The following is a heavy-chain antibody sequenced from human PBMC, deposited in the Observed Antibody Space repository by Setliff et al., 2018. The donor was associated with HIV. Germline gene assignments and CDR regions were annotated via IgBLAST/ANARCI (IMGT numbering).Heavy chain of an antibody. J-gene: IGHJ3*02. CDR3: ASAGAWQRNALDI. CDR1: GYTFTSDY. Sequence: ASVKVSCKASGYTFTSDYMHWVRQAPGQGLEWMGVINPTGGSTRNTQKFQGRVAMTRDTSTSTVYMELSSLRSEDTAVYYCASAGAWQRNALDIWGQGTMVTVSS. D-gene: IGHD5-12*01. CDR2: INPTGGST. V-gene: IGHV1-46*01.